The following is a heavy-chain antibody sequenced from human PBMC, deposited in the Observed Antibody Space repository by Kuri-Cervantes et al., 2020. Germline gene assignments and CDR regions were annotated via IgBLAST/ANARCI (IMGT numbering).Heavy chain of an antibody. Sequence: ASVKVSCKASGYTFTGYYMHWVRQAPGQGLEWMGWINPNSGGTNYAQKFQGRVTMTTDTSTRTVYMDMRSLGSDDTAVYYCARVGEQHLDYYFDYWGQGTLVTVSS. V-gene: IGHV1-2*02. CDR3: ARVGEQHLDYYFDY. J-gene: IGHJ4*02. CDR2: INPNSGGT. CDR1: GYTFTGYY. D-gene: IGHD6-13*01.